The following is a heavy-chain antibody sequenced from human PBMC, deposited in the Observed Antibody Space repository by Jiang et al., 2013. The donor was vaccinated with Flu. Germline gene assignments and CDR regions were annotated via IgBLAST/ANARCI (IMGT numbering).Heavy chain of an antibody. Sequence: GSGLVKPSETLSLTCTVSGGSISSYYWSWIRQPPGKGLEWIGYIYYSGSTNYNPSLKSRVTISVDTSKNQFSLKLSSVTAADTAVYYCASTFQIAVATIDAFDIWGQGTMVTVSS. V-gene: IGHV4-59*01. CDR3: ASTFQIAVATIDAFDI. CDR2: IYYSGST. D-gene: IGHD6-19*01. CDR1: GGSISSYY. J-gene: IGHJ3*02.